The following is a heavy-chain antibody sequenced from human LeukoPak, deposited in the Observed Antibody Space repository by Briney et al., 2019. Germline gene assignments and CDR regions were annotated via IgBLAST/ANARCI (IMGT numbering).Heavy chain of an antibody. CDR1: GYSFTSYW. V-gene: IGHV5-51*01. J-gene: IGHJ3*02. D-gene: IGHD1-1*01. CDR2: IYPGDSDT. CDR3: ARPSSAWGNWNDVLSDAFDI. Sequence: GESLKISCKGSGYSFTSYWIGWVRQMPGKGLEWMGIIYPGDSDTRYSPSFQGQVTISADKSISTAYLQWSSLKASDTAMYYCARPSSAWGNWNDVLSDAFDIWGQGTMVTVSS.